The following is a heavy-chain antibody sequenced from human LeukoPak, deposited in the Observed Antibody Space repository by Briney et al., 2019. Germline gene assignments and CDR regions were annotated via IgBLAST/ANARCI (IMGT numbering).Heavy chain of an antibody. CDR2: IHHSRST. V-gene: IGHV4-38-2*02. CDR1: GYSISSGYY. Sequence: SETLSLTCTVSGYSISSGYYWGWIRQPPGRGLEWIGSIHHSRSTYYNPSLKSRVIISIDTSKNEVSLKLSSVTAADTAVYYCAREEGATEGNWFDPWGQGTLVTVSS. D-gene: IGHD1-26*01. CDR3: AREEGATEGNWFDP. J-gene: IGHJ5*02.